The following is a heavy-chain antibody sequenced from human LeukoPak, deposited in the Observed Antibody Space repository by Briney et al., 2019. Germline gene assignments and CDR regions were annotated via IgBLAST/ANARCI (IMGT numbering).Heavy chain of an antibody. CDR1: GFTISNYW. J-gene: IGHJ4*02. CDR3: ARSSSGYYDY. CDR2: INSDGSNT. Sequence: GGSLRLSCAASGFTISNYWMHWVRQAPGKGLVWVSRINSDGSNTTYADSVKGRFTVSRDNAKDTLYLQMNSLRAEDTAVYYCARSSSGYYDYWGQGTLVTVSS. D-gene: IGHD2/OR15-2a*01. V-gene: IGHV3-74*01.